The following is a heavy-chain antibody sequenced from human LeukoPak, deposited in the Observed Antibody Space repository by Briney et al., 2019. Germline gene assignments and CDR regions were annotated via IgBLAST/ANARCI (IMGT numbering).Heavy chain of an antibody. CDR1: GFTFSSYW. CDR3: ARAKWELLPYFDY. V-gene: IGHV3-7*01. Sequence: GGSLRLSCAASGFTFSSYWMSWVRQAPGKGLEWVANIKQDGSEKYYVDSVKGRFTISRDNAKNSLHLQMNSLRAEDTAVYYCARAKWELLPYFDYWGQGTLVTVSS. CDR2: IKQDGSEK. J-gene: IGHJ4*02. D-gene: IGHD1-26*01.